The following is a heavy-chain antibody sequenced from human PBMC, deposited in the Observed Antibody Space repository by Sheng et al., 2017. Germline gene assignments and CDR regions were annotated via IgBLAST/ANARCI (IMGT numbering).Heavy chain of an antibody. Sequence: QLQLQESGPGLVKPSETLSLTCTVSGGSISSSSYYWGWIRQPPGKGLEWIGSIYYSGSTYYNPSLKSRVTISVDTSKNQFSLKLSSVTAADTAVYYCARVSKWLYHYGMDVVGDRRDHGPPSP. J-gene: IGHJ6*01. D-gene: IGHD5-12*01. CDR1: GGSISSSSYY. V-gene: IGHV4-39*07. CDR3: ARVSKWLYHYGMDV. CDR2: IYYSGST.